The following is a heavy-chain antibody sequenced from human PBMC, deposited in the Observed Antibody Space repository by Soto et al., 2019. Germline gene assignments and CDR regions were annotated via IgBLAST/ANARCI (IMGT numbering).Heavy chain of an antibody. CDR3: ATECTASSGGSCYRFDYAFDI. J-gene: IGHJ3*02. CDR2: FDPEDGET. D-gene: IGHD2-15*01. Sequence: ASVKVSCKVSGYTLTELSMHWVRQAPGKGLEWMGGFDPEDGETIYAQKFQGRVTMTEDTSTDTAYMELSSLRSEDTAVYYCATECTASSGGSCYRFDYAFDIWGQGTMVTVSS. V-gene: IGHV1-24*01. CDR1: GYTLTELS.